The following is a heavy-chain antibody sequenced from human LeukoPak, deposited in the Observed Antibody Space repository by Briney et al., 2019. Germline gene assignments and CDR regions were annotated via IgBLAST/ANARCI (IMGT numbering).Heavy chain of an antibody. Sequence: SETLSLTCTVSGGSISSHYWSWIRQPPGKGLEWIGYIYYSGSTNYNPSLKSRVTISVDTSKNQFSLKLSSVTAADTAVYYCARGATIFGVVRGAFDIWGQGTMVTVSS. CDR2: IYYSGST. CDR3: ARGATIFGVVRGAFDI. V-gene: IGHV4-59*11. J-gene: IGHJ3*02. D-gene: IGHD3-3*01. CDR1: GGSISSHY.